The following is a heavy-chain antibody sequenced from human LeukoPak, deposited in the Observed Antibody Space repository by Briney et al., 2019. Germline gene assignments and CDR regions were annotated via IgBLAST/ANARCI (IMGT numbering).Heavy chain of an antibody. Sequence: SETLSLTCAVYGGSFSGYYWSWIRQPPGKGLEWVGEINHSGSTNYNPSLKSRVTISVDTSKNQFSLKLSSVTAADTAVYYCARDPRACSSTSCYMEDYWGQGTLVTVSS. J-gene: IGHJ4*02. V-gene: IGHV4-34*01. D-gene: IGHD2-2*02. CDR3: ARDPRACSSTSCYMEDY. CDR2: INHSGST. CDR1: GGSFSGYY.